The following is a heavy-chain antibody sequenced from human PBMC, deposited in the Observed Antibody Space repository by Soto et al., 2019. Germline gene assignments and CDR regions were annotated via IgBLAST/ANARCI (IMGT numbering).Heavy chain of an antibody. CDR3: VSRIPSWVFDY. J-gene: IGHJ4*01. CDR1: GLSVSDNY. D-gene: IGHD2-21*01. CDR2: MYAGGDT. Sequence: EVQLVESGGALIQPWGSLRLSCGASGLSVSDNYMGWVRQAPGRGLEWVSVMYAGGDTHYADSVKGRFTISRDKSENTLYLQMNSLRDEDTGVYFCVSRIPSWVFDYWGLGTLVTVSS. V-gene: IGHV3-53*01.